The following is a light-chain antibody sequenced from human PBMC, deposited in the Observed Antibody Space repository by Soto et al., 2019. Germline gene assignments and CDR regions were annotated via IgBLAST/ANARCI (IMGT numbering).Light chain of an antibody. V-gene: IGKV3-20*01. CDR2: GAS. Sequence: VLTQYPGTPWLSPGERTKLSCRASQSVSSSYLAWYQQKPGQAPRLLIYGASSRATGIPDRFSGSGSGTDFTLKISRVEAEDVGVYYCMQALLTFPFGHGTRLAVK. CDR1: QSVSSSY. CDR3: MQALLTFP. J-gene: IGKJ5*01.